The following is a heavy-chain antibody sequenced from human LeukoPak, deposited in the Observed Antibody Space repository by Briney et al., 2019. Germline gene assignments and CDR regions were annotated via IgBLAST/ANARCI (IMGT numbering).Heavy chain of an antibody. V-gene: IGHV3-30*02. Sequence: PGGSLRPSCAASGFTFSSYGMHWVRQAPGKGLEWVAFIRYDGSNKYYADSVKGRFTISRNNSKNTLYLQMNSLRAEDTAVYYCANEPAATVGPWFDPWGQGTLVTVSS. J-gene: IGHJ5*02. CDR3: ANEPAATVGPWFDP. D-gene: IGHD3-10*01. CDR1: GFTFSSYG. CDR2: IRYDGSNK.